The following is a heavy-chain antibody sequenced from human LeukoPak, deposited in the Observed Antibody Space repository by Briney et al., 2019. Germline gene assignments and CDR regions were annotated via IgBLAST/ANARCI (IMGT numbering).Heavy chain of an antibody. Sequence: PGGSLRLSCAPSGFTFSSYGMHWVRQAPGKGLEWVAVIWYDGSNKYYADSVKGRFTISRDNSKNTLYLQMNSLRAEDTAVYYCARDYSAYSSGWYDYYGMDVWGQGTTVTVSS. J-gene: IGHJ6*02. CDR2: IWYDGSNK. D-gene: IGHD6-19*01. V-gene: IGHV3-33*01. CDR3: ARDYSAYSSGWYDYYGMDV. CDR1: GFTFSSYG.